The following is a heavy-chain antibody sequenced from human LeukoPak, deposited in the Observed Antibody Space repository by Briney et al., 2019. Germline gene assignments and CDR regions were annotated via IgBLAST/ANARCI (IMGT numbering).Heavy chain of an antibody. CDR1: GGTFSSYA. J-gene: IGHJ5*02. CDR3: ARNGWQLVRSYWFDP. CDR2: IIPIFGTA. Sequence: GASVKVSCKASGGTFSSYAISWVRQAPGQGLEWMGGIIPIFGTANYAQKFQGRVTITADESTSTAYMELRSLRSDDTAVYYCARNGWQLVRSYWFDPWGQGTLVTVSS. V-gene: IGHV1-69*13. D-gene: IGHD6-13*01.